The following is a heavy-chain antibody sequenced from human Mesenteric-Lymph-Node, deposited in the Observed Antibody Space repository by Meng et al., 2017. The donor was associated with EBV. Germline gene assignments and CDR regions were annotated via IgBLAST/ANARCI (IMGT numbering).Heavy chain of an antibody. Sequence: QVQLVQLGAEGKKPGASVKVSCKASGYTFTNYGINWVRQAPGQGIEWMGGISPYNGNTYSAQKFQGRVTMTTDTSTDTAYIELRSLRSDDTAVYSCARDGSGDGYTFDYWGQGTLVTVSS. CDR2: ISPYNGNT. CDR3: ARDGSGDGYTFDY. J-gene: IGHJ4*02. D-gene: IGHD5-24*01. CDR1: GYTFTNYG. V-gene: IGHV1-18*01.